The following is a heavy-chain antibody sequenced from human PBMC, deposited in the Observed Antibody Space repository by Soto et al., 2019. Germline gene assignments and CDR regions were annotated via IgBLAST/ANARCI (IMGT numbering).Heavy chain of an antibody. Sequence: QLQLQVSGPGLVKPSETLSLTCTVSGGSISSSSYYWGWIRQPPGKGLEWIGSIYYSGSTYYTPSLKSRVTIAVDTSKNQFSLKLSSVTAADTAVYYCARHEISGYSSPSWFDPWGQGTLVTVSS. CDR3: ARHEISGYSSPSWFDP. CDR1: GGSISSSSYY. CDR2: IYYSGST. J-gene: IGHJ5*02. V-gene: IGHV4-39*01. D-gene: IGHD3-22*01.